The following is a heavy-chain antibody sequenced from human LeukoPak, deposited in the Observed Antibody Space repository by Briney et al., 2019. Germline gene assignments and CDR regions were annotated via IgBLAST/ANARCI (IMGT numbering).Heavy chain of an antibody. CDR3: ARGGYYGSGNDFRFDP. CDR2: INHSGST. D-gene: IGHD3-10*01. V-gene: IGHV4-34*01. Sequence: PSETLSLTCAVYGGSFSGYYWSWIRQPPGKGLEWIGEINHSGSTNYNPSLKSRVTISVDTSKNQFSLKLSSVTAADTAVYFCARGGYYGSGNDFRFDPWGQGTLVTVSS. CDR1: GGSFSGYY. J-gene: IGHJ5*02.